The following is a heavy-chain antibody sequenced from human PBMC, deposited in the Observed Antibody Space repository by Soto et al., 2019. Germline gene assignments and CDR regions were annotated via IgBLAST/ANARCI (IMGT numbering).Heavy chain of an antibody. CDR3: ARVEQQLVPRGY. V-gene: IGHV6-1*01. CDR2: TYYRSKWYN. D-gene: IGHD6-13*01. J-gene: IGHJ4*02. CDR1: GDRVSSNSAA. Sequence: SQTLSLTCAISGDRVSSNSAAWNWISQSPSRGLEWLGRTYYRSKWYNDYAVSVKSRITINPDTSKNQFSLQLNPVTPEDTAVYFCARVEQQLVPRGYWDQGTLDTGSS.